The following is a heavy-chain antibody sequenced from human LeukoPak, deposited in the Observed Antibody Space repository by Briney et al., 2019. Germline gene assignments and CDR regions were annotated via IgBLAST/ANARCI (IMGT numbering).Heavy chain of an antibody. Sequence: GGSLRLSCSASGFTFSIYGMHWVRQAPGKGLEWVAFIRYDGINKYYRDSVKGRFTISRDNAKNSLYLQMNSLRAEDMALYYCAKDMEPYCSSTSCYTFDYRGQGTLVTVSS. V-gene: IGHV3-30*02. D-gene: IGHD2-2*02. CDR2: IRYDGINK. J-gene: IGHJ4*02. CDR3: AKDMEPYCSSTSCYTFDY. CDR1: GFTFSIYG.